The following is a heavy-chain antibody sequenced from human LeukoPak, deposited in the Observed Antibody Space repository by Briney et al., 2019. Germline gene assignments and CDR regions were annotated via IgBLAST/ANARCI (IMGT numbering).Heavy chain of an antibody. CDR1: GGSISYYY. CDR2: IYYSGST. Sequence: PSETLSLTCTVSGGSISYYYWSWIRQPPGKGLEWIGYIYYSGSTNYNPSLKSRVTISVDTSKNQFSLKLSSVTAADTAVYYCARGPRQNSSFYVWGQGTLVNVSS. CDR3: ARGPRQNSSFYV. D-gene: IGHD6-19*01. J-gene: IGHJ4*02. V-gene: IGHV4-59*12.